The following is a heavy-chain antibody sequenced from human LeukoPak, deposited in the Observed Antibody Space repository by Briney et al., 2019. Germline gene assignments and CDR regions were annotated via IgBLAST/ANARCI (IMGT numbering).Heavy chain of an antibody. Sequence: GESLKISCKGSGYSFTSYWIGCVRQMPGKGLEWMGIIYPGDSDTRYSPSFQGQFTISADKSISTAYLQWSSLKASDTAMYYCARPVEMATFDAFDIWGQGTMVTVSS. V-gene: IGHV5-51*01. CDR1: GYSFTSYW. CDR3: ARPVEMATFDAFDI. D-gene: IGHD5-24*01. CDR2: IYPGDSDT. J-gene: IGHJ3*02.